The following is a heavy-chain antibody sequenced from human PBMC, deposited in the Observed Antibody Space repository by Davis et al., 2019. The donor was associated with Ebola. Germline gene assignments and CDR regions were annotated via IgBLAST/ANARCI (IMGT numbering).Heavy chain of an antibody. Sequence: ASVKVSCKASGYTFTAYNIHWMRQAPGQGLEWLGRVILKSGTTNYAQKFQGRVTMTRDTSISTVYMELSSLRYDDTADYYCARGHNSAHEYWGQGTLVTVSS. D-gene: IGHD1-20*01. CDR2: VILKSGTT. J-gene: IGHJ4*02. V-gene: IGHV1-2*06. CDR1: GYTFTAYN. CDR3: ARGHNSAHEY.